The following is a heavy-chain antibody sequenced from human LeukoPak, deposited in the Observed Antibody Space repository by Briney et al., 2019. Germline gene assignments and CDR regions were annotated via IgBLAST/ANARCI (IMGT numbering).Heavy chain of an antibody. Sequence: GGSLRLSCAASGFTFNTNAISWVRQAPGKGPEWVSTIGGSGDKTFYADSVKGRFTISRDNSKNMVHLQMNSLTGEDTALYYCVRRGDASSGWGDHDFWGQGALVTVSS. CDR2: IGGSGDKT. J-gene: IGHJ4*02. V-gene: IGHV3-23*01. CDR1: GFTFNTNA. D-gene: IGHD6-19*01. CDR3: VRRGDASSGWGDHDF.